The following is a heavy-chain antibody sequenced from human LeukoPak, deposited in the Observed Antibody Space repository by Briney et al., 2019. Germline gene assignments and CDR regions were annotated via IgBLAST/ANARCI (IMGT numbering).Heavy chain of an antibody. Sequence: SETLSLTCTVSGGSISSSSYYWGWIRQPPGKGLEWIGSIYYSGSTYYNPSLKSRLTISVDTSKNQFSLKLSSVTAADTAVYYCARGGNCGGGSCYSDRGWFDPWGQGTLVTVSS. D-gene: IGHD2-15*01. CDR2: IYYSGST. V-gene: IGHV4-39*07. J-gene: IGHJ5*02. CDR3: ARGGNCGGGSCYSDRGWFDP. CDR1: GGSISSSSYY.